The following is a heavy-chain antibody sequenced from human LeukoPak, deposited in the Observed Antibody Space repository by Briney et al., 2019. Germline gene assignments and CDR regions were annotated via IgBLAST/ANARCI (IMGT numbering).Heavy chain of an antibody. V-gene: IGHV4-34*01. CDR2: STHSGST. D-gene: IGHD2-2*01. J-gene: IGHJ4*02. CDR1: GGSFSGHY. Sequence: SETLSLTCAVYGGSFSGHYWTWIRQPPGKGLEWIGGSTHSGSTNYNPSLKNRVTISVDTSKSQFSLKLTSVTAADTAVYHCARGRTGAAALDFWGPGTLVTVSS. CDR3: ARGRTGAAALDF.